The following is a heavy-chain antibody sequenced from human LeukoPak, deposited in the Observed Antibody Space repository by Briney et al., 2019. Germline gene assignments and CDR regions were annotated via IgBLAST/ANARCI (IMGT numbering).Heavy chain of an antibody. CDR3: ARDVTMVRGGLYYYYYAMDV. CDR1: GFTFSSYS. Sequence: GGSLRLSCAASGFTFSSYSMNWVRQAPGKGLEWVSSISSSRSYIYYADSVKGRFTISRDNAKNSLYLQMNSLRAEDTAVYYCARDVTMVRGGLYYYYYAMDVWGQGTTVTVSS. CDR2: ISSSRSYI. D-gene: IGHD3-10*01. J-gene: IGHJ6*02. V-gene: IGHV3-21*01.